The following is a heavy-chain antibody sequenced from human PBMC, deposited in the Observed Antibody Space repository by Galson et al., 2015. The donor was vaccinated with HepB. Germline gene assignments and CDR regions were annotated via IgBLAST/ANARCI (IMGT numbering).Heavy chain of an antibody. J-gene: IGHJ5*01. CDR2: VGSANSDA. D-gene: IGHD6-19*01. V-gene: IGHV3-23*01. Sequence: SLRLSCAGSGSNFRSYAMSWVRQAPGKGLEWVSAVGSANSDAHYADSVKGRFTISRDYSMDTVYLQMNNLRPEDTGIYYCAKYVLTTKVAGLDSWGQGTLVTVSS. CDR3: AKYVLTTKVAGLDS. CDR1: GSNFRSYA.